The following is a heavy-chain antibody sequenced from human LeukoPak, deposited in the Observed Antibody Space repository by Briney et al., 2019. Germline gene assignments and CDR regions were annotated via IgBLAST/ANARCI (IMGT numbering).Heavy chain of an antibody. CDR1: GFTFSSYA. CDR2: ISYDESEI. V-gene: IGHV3-30-3*01. Sequence: PGGSLRLSCVASGFTFSSYAMHWVRQAPGKGLEWVAVISYDESEIYYADSMKGRFTISRDNSKNTLYLQMNSLRTEDTAVYYCARDGQKDYWGQGTLVTVSS. J-gene: IGHJ4*02. CDR3: ARDGQKDY.